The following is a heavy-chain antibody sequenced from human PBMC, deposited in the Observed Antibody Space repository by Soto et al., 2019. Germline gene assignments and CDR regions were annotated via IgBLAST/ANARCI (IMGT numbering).Heavy chain of an antibody. V-gene: IGHV1-18*01. CDR3: ARHSDWLSKYYFDY. D-gene: IGHD3-9*01. Sequence: QVQLVQSGAEVKKPGDSVKVSCKASGYTFTSYGISWVRQAPGQGLEWMGWTSAYNSNTNYAQKLQGRVTMTTDTPTSTAYMELRSLRSDDTAVYYCARHSDWLSKYYFDYWGQGTLVTVSS. CDR2: TSAYNSNT. CDR1: GYTFTSYG. J-gene: IGHJ4*02.